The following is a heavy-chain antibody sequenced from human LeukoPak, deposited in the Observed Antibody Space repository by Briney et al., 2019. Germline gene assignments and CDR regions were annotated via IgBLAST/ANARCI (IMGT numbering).Heavy chain of an antibody. CDR2: ISGSGGST. D-gene: IGHD6-19*01. V-gene: IGHV3-23*01. CDR3: AKDPQQWLVQGFDP. J-gene: IGHJ5*02. Sequence: GGSLRLSCAASGFTFSSYTMSWVRQAPGKGLEWVSAISGSGGSTYYADSVKGRFTISRDNSKNTLYLQMNSLRAEDTAVYYCAKDPQQWLVQGFDPWGQGTLVTVSS. CDR1: GFTFSSYT.